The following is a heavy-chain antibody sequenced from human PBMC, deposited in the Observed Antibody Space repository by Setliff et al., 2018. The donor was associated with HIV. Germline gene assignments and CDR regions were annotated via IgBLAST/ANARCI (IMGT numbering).Heavy chain of an antibody. CDR3: AKQYSMYYYYYMDV. V-gene: IGHV3-23*01. D-gene: IGHD6-6*01. CDR2: ISGSGGST. CDR1: GFTFSSYA. Sequence: GASVKVSCAASGFTFSSYAMSWVRQAPGKGLEWVSGISGSGGSTYYADSVKGRFTISRDNSKNTLYLQMNSLRAEDTAVYYCAKQYSMYYYYYMDVWGKGTTVTVSS. J-gene: IGHJ6*03.